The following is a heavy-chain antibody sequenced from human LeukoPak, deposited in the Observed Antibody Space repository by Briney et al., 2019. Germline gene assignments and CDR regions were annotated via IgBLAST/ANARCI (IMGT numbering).Heavy chain of an antibody. V-gene: IGHV4-34*01. J-gene: IGHJ4*02. D-gene: IGHD6-19*01. CDR1: GGSFSGYY. CDR2: INHSGST. CDR3: ARAAWLHYFDY. Sequence: SETLSLTCAVYGGSFSGYYWSWIRQPPGKGLEWIGEINHSGSTNYNPSLKSRVTISVDTSKNQFSLKLSSVTAVDTAVYYCARAAWLHYFDYWGQGTLVTVSS.